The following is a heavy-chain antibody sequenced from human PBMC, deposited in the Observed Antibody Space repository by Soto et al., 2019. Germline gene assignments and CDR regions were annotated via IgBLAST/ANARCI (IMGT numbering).Heavy chain of an antibody. CDR1: GGTVNNYA. CDR3: AREVTVASYSFDF. V-gene: IGHV1-69*13. CDR2: IIPIFNSA. Sequence: SVKVSCKASGGTVNNYALSWVRQAPGQGLEWMGGIIPIFNSANYAQKFQGRVTITADDSTSTAYMELRSLRRDDTAVYYCAREVTVASYSFDFWGQGTLVTVSS. D-gene: IGHD5-12*01. J-gene: IGHJ4*02.